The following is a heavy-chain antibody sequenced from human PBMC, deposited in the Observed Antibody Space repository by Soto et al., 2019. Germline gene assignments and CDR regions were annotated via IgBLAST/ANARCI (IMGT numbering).Heavy chain of an antibody. V-gene: IGHV3-23*01. J-gene: IGHJ4*02. CDR3: AKGSSTSRPYYFDY. D-gene: IGHD2-2*01. CDR2: ITGSGGST. Sequence: EVPLLESGGDLVQPGGSLRLSCAASGFTFSSYAMIWVRQAPGKGLEWVSAITGSGGSTYYADSVKGRFTISRDNSKNTLDVQMNSLRVDDTAVYYCAKGSSTSRPYYFDYWGQGILVTVSS. CDR1: GFTFSSYA.